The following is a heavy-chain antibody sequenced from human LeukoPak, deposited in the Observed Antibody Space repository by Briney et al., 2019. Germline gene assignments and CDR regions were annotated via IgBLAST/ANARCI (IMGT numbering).Heavy chain of an antibody. V-gene: IGHV1-8*01. CDR2: MNPNSGNT. CDR3: AINYGDYFWDAFDI. Sequence: ASVKVSCKASGYTFTSYDINWVRQATGQGLEWMGWMNPNSGNTGYAQKFQGRATMTRNTSISTAYMELSSLRSEDTAVYYCAINYGDYFWDAFDIWGQGTMVTVSS. D-gene: IGHD4-17*01. CDR1: GYTFTSYD. J-gene: IGHJ3*02.